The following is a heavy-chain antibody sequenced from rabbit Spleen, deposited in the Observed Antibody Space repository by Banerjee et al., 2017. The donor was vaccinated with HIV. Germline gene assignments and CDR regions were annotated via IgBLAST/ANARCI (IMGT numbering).Heavy chain of an antibody. CDR2: IGGGVSSIT. J-gene: IGHJ3*01. CDR1: GFSFSSSYY. V-gene: IGHV1S45*01. CDR3: ARDAGSSFSSYGMDL. Sequence: QEQLVESGGGLVQPEGSLTLTCTASGFSFSSSYYMSWVRQAPGKGPEWIACIGGGVSSITYYATWAKGRFTISKTSSTTVTLQMTSLTAADTATYFCARDAGSSFSSYGMDLWGQGTLVTVS. D-gene: IGHD8-1*01.